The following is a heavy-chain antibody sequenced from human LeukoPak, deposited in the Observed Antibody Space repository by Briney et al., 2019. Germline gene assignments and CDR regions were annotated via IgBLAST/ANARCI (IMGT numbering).Heavy chain of an antibody. CDR3: ARGSWSSSIDY. V-gene: IGHV4-30-4*01. Sequence: PSETLPLTCTVSDGSISSGDYYWSWIRQPPGKGLEYIGYIYYSGSTYYNPSLKSRITISVDTSKNQFSLKLSSVTAADTAVYYCARGSWSSSIDYWGQGTLVTVSS. CDR1: DGSISSGDYY. D-gene: IGHD6-6*01. J-gene: IGHJ4*02. CDR2: IYYSGST.